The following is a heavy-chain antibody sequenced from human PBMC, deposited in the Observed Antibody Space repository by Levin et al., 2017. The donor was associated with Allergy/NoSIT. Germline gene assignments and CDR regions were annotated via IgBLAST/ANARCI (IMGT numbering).Heavy chain of an antibody. CDR2: IYYSGST. D-gene: IGHD4-23*01. CDR3: ARISRDYGGNFDY. Sequence: SQTLSLTCTVSGGSVSSGSYYWSWIRQPPGKGLEWIGYIYYSGSTNYNPSLKSRVTISVDTSKNQFSLKLSSVTAADTAVYYCARISRDYGGNFDYWGQGTLVTVSS. CDR1: GGSVSSGSYY. V-gene: IGHV4-61*01. J-gene: IGHJ4*02.